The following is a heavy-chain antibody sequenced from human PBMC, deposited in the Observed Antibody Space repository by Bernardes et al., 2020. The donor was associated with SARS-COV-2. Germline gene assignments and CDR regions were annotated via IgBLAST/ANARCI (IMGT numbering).Heavy chain of an antibody. V-gene: IGHV3-74*01. CDR3: ARGVTSNYGRFDY. J-gene: IGHJ4*02. D-gene: IGHD3-10*01. CDR2: INPDGSST. Sequence: GGSLRLSCVASGFTFSSYWMHWVRQAPGKGLVWVSRINPDGSSTNYADSVKGRFTISRDNAKNTLHLQVNSLRAEDTAVYYCARGVTSNYGRFDYWGQGTLATVSS. CDR1: GFTFSSYW.